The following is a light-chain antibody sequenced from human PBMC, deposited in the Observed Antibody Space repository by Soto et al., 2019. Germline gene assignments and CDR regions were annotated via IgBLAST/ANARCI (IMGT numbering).Light chain of an antibody. Sequence: EIVMTQSPATLSVSPWERATLSCRASQSVSSNLAWYQQKPGQAPRLLIYDASTRATGIPARFSGSGSGTEFTLTISSLQSEDFAVYYCQQYNNWPPWTFGQGTKVEIK. CDR2: DAS. CDR3: QQYNNWPPWT. V-gene: IGKV3-15*01. CDR1: QSVSSN. J-gene: IGKJ1*01.